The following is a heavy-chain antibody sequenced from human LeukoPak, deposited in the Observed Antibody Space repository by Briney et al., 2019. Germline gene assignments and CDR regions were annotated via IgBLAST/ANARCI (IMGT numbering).Heavy chain of an antibody. V-gene: IGHV3-66*01. CDR3: AGEGIVVPAAMRSY. CDR2: IYSGGST. D-gene: IGHD2-2*01. Sequence: SGGSLRLSCAASGFTVSSNYMSWVRQAPGKGLEWVSVIYSGGSTYYADSVKGGFTISRDNSKNTLYLQMNSLRAEDTAVYYCAGEGIVVPAAMRSYWGQGTLVTVSS. J-gene: IGHJ4*02. CDR1: GFTVSSNY.